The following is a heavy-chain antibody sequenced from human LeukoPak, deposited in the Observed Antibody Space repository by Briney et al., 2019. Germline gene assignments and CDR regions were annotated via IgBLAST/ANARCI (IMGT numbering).Heavy chain of an antibody. V-gene: IGHV4-4*07. Sequence: SETLSLTCTVSGGSISSYYWSWIRQPAGKELEWIGRIYTSGSTNYSPSLKSRVTMSVDTSKSQFSLKLTSVTAADTAVYYCARARYYGSGNYLIDYWGQGALVTVSS. CDR2: IYTSGST. CDR1: GGSISSYY. J-gene: IGHJ4*02. D-gene: IGHD3-10*01. CDR3: ARARYYGSGNYLIDY.